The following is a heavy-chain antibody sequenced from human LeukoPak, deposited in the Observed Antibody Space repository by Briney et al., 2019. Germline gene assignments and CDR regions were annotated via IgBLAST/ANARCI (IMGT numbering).Heavy chain of an antibody. CDR2: ISSSGSTI. CDR1: GFTFSSYE. Sequence: PGGSLRLSCAASGFTFSSYEMNWVRQAPGKGLEWVSKISSSGSTIYYADSVKGRFTISRDNAKNSLYLQMNSLRADDTAVYYCARDSHRDSDDSSDMWGQGTLVTVSS. D-gene: IGHD3-22*01. CDR3: ARDSHRDSDDSSDM. J-gene: IGHJ3*02. V-gene: IGHV3-48*03.